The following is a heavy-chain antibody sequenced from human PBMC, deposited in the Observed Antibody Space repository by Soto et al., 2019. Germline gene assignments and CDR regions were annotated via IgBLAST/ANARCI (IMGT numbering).Heavy chain of an antibody. D-gene: IGHD5-12*01. Sequence: SETLSLTCTVSGGSISSGGYYWSWIRQHPGKGLEWIGYIYYSGSTYYNPSLKSRVTISVDTSKNQFSLKLSSVTAADTAVYYCAVSGYDSTYYYYGMDVWGQGTTVTVSS. CDR1: GGSISSGGYY. V-gene: IGHV4-31*03. CDR2: IYYSGST. CDR3: AVSGYDSTYYYYGMDV. J-gene: IGHJ6*02.